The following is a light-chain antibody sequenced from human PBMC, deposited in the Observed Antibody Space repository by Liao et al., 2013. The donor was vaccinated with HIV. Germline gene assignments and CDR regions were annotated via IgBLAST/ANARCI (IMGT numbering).Light chain of an antibody. V-gene: IGLV3-1*01. CDR1: KLGDKF. CDR2: QDS. Sequence: SYELTQAPSVSVSPGQTASITCSGDKLGDKFACWYQQKPGQSPLLVIYQDSRRPSGIPERYSGSNSGNTATLTISGTQAMDEADYYCQAWDSSTHVVFGGGTEADRP. J-gene: IGLJ2*01. CDR3: QAWDSSTHVV.